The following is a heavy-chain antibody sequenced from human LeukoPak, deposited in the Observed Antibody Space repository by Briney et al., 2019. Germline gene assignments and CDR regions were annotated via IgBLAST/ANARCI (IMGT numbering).Heavy chain of an antibody. CDR2: IFYSGSP. Sequence: SETLSLACRVPGYSISSYYCTWVRQPPAGGLEYVGYIFYSGSPNYKPPLKGQLTISQENSSNQFSLKLNSVTAADTAVYYGGRLGSSFNWFDPWGQGTLVTVSS. CDR3: GRLGSSFNWFDP. CDR1: GYSISSYY. D-gene: IGHD6-6*01. J-gene: IGHJ5*02. V-gene: IGHV4-59*08.